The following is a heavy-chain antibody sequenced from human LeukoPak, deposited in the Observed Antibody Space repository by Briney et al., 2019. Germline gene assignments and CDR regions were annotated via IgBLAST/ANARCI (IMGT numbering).Heavy chain of an antibody. V-gene: IGHV3-7*01. CDR1: GLIFSSYW. Sequence: SMGSLRRSCAASGLIFSSYWMSWVRQAPGKGLEWVANIKKDGSEKYYAYSVKGRFTISRDNAKTSLYLQMNSLRAEDTAVYYCARHLSGVTGYTYGRGIDYWGQGTLVTVSS. J-gene: IGHJ4*02. CDR3: ARHLSGVTGYTYGRGIDY. CDR2: IKKDGSEK. D-gene: IGHD5-18*01.